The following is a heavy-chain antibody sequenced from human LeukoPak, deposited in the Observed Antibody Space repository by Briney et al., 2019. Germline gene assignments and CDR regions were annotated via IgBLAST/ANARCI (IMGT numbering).Heavy chain of an antibody. J-gene: IGHJ4*02. V-gene: IGHV4-39*01. CDR2: IYYSGST. Sequence: PSETLSLTCTVSGGSISSSSYYWGWIRQPPGKGLEWIGSIYYSGSTYYNPSLKSRVTISVDTSKNQFSLKLSSVTAADTAVYYCARLSFGSLVGYWGQGTLVTVSS. D-gene: IGHD3-3*01. CDR1: GGSISSSSYY. CDR3: ARLSFGSLVGY.